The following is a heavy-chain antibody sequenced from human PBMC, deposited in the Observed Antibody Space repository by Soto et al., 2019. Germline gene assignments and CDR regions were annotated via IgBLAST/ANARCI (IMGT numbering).Heavy chain of an antibody. CDR3: AKDLGFDWLFPYYYYYGMDV. V-gene: IGHV3-30*18. Sequence: PGGSLRLSCAASGFTFSSYGMHWVRQAPGKGLEWVAVISYDGSNKYYADSVKGRFTISRDNSKNTLYLQMNSLRAEDTAVYYCAKDLGFDWLFPYYYYYGMDVWGQGTTVTVSS. CDR2: ISYDGSNK. J-gene: IGHJ6*02. CDR1: GFTFSSYG. D-gene: IGHD3-9*01.